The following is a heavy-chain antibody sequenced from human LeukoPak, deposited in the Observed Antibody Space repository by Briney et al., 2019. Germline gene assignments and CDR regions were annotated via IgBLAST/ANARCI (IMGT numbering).Heavy chain of an antibody. Sequence: ASVKVSCKASGGTFSSYAISWVRQAPGQGLEWMGGIIPRFGTANYAQKFQGRVTITADEFMSTAYMELSSLRSEATAVYYCAGDYYYDSSGYYSPDAFDIWGQGTMVTVSS. CDR2: IIPRFGTA. V-gene: IGHV1-69*13. D-gene: IGHD3-22*01. J-gene: IGHJ3*02. CDR1: GGTFSSYA. CDR3: AGDYYYDSSGYYSPDAFDI.